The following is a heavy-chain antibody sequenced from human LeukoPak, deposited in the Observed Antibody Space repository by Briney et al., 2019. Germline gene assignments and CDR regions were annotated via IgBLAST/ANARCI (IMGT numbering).Heavy chain of an antibody. J-gene: IGHJ6*02. Sequence: PGRSLRLSCAASGFTFSSYGMHWVRQAPGKGLEWVAVISYDGSNKYYADSVKGGFTISRDNSKNTLYLQMNSLRAEDTAVYYCAKDLNYDILTGYYQYYYYYGMDVWGQGTTVTVSS. CDR1: GFTFSSYG. V-gene: IGHV3-30*18. CDR3: AKDLNYDILTGYYQYYYYYGMDV. CDR2: ISYDGSNK. D-gene: IGHD3-9*01.